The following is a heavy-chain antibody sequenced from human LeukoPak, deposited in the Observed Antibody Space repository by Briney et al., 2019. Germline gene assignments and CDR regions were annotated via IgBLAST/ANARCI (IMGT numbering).Heavy chain of an antibody. D-gene: IGHD3-10*01. CDR1: GGSISSGGYS. CDR2: IYHSGST. CDR3: ASSGTSGWFDP. Sequence: SETLSLTCAVSGGSISSGGYSWSWLRQPPGKGLEWIGYIYHSGSTYYNPSLKSRVTISVDRSKNQFSLKLSSVTAADTAVYYCASSGTSGWFDPWGQGTLVTVSS. V-gene: IGHV4-30-2*01. J-gene: IGHJ5*02.